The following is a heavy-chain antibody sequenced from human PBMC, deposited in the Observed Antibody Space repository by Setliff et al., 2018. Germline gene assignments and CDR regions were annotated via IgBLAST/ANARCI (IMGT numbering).Heavy chain of an antibody. V-gene: IGHV1-69*05. J-gene: IGHJ6*03. CDR2: TIPMFGTT. CDR1: GGTFSSYG. Sequence: SVKVSCKASGGTFSSYGISWVRQAPGQGLEWMRGTIPMFGTTSYARQFQGRVTIITDESTSTAYMQLSSLGSEDTAVYYCVREGVDSRSSTDYRYYMDVWGKGTTVTVSS. CDR3: VREGVDSRSSTDYRYYMDV. D-gene: IGHD3-22*01.